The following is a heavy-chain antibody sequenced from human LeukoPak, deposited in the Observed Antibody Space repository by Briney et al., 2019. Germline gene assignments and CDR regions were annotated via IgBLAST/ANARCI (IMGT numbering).Heavy chain of an antibody. J-gene: IGHJ4*02. Sequence: ASVKVSCKASGYTFTSYDINWVRQATGQGLEWMGWINPNSGDTDYAQKFQGRVTMTRDTSVGTGYMELTSLRSDDTAVYYCASVRMGATPFDYWGQGTLVTVSS. CDR3: ASVRMGATPFDY. D-gene: IGHD1-26*01. V-gene: IGHV1-8*01. CDR2: INPNSGDT. CDR1: GYTFTSYD.